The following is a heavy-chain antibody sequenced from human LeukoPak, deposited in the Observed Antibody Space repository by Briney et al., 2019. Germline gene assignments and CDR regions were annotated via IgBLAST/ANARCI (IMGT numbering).Heavy chain of an antibody. CDR2: IYIGGST. CDR3: ARIIAAAGTDNWFDP. Sequence: GGSLRLSCAASGFTVSSNYMSWVRQAPGRGLEWVSVIYIGGSTSNTDSVKGRFTISRDNSRNTLYLQMNSLRAEDTAVYYCARIIAAAGTDNWFDPWGQGTLVTVSS. D-gene: IGHD6-13*01. CDR1: GFTVSSNY. V-gene: IGHV3-66*01. J-gene: IGHJ5*02.